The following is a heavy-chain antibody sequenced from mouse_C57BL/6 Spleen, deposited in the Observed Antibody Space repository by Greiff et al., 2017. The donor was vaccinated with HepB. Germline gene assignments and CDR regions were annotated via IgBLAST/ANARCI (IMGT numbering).Heavy chain of an antibody. CDR3: ARDDYDGYWYFDV. Sequence: EVKVEESGGGLVKPGGSLKLSCAASGFTFSDYGMHWVRQAPEKGLEWVAYISSGSSTIYYADTVKGRFTISRDNAKNTLFLQMTSLRSEDTAMYYCARDDYDGYWYFDVWGTGTTVTVSS. D-gene: IGHD2-4*01. J-gene: IGHJ1*03. V-gene: IGHV5-17*01. CDR2: ISSGSSTI. CDR1: GFTFSDYG.